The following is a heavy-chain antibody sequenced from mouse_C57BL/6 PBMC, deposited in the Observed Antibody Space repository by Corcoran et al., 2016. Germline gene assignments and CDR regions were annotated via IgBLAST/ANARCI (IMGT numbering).Heavy chain of an antibody. V-gene: IGHV3-6*01. Sequence: DVQLQESRPGLVKPSQSLYLTCSVTGYSITSVYYWNWIRQFPGNKLEWMGYISYDGSNNYNPSLKNRISITRDTSKNQFFLKLNSVTTEDTATYYCARSPSSNYAMDYWGQGTSVTVSS. D-gene: IGHD1-1*01. CDR3: ARSPSSNYAMDY. CDR2: ISYDGSN. J-gene: IGHJ4*01. CDR1: GYSITSVYY.